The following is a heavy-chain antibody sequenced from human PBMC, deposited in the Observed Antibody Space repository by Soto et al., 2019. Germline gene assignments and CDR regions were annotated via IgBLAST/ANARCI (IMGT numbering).Heavy chain of an antibody. D-gene: IGHD3-3*01. CDR2: ISGSGGST. Sequence: PGGSLRLSCAASGFTFSSYAMSWVRQAPGKGLEWVSAISGSGGSTYYADSVKGRFTISRDNSKNTLYLQMNSLRAEDTAVYYCAKRTLNYDFWSGSKYYYGMDVWGQGTTVTVSS. CDR3: AKRTLNYDFWSGSKYYYGMDV. J-gene: IGHJ6*02. CDR1: GFTFSSYA. V-gene: IGHV3-23*01.